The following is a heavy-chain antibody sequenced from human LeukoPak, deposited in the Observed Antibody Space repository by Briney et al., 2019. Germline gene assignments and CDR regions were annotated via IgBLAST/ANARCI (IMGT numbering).Heavy chain of an antibody. CDR3: ARVYSSQDFDY. J-gene: IGHJ4*02. CDR1: GGTFSSYA. CDR2: ISTYNGNT. V-gene: IGHV1-18*01. Sequence: ASEKVSCKASGGTFSSYAISWVRQAPGQGLEWMGWISTYNGNTKNAQKLQGRVTMTTDTSTSTVYMELSSLRSEDTAVYYCARVYSSQDFDYWGQGTLVTVSS. D-gene: IGHD6-13*01.